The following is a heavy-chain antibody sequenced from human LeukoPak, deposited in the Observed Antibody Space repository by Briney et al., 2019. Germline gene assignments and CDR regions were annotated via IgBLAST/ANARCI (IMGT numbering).Heavy chain of an antibody. Sequence: PGGSLRLSCAVPGSTFSNYEINWVRQAPGKGLEWISYISSSGGTIYYADSVKGRFTISRDNAKNSVYLLMNSLRAEDTAVYYCARRGTTYCTVDSCHPNWFDPWGQGTLVTVSS. CDR3: ARRGTTYCTVDSCHPNWFDP. D-gene: IGHD2-15*01. V-gene: IGHV3-48*03. CDR2: ISSSGGTI. J-gene: IGHJ5*02. CDR1: GSTFSNYE.